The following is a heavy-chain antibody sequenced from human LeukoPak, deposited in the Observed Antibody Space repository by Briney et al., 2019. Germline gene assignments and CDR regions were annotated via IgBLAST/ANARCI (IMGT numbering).Heavy chain of an antibody. CDR2: INPSGGST. J-gene: IGHJ5*02. Sequence: GASVKVSCKASGYPFTSYMHWVRQAPGQGLEWMGIINPSGGSTSYAQKFQGRVTMTRGTSTSTVYMELSSLRSEDTAVYYCARGKDGYNNHPAFSSWGQGTLVTVSS. D-gene: IGHD5-24*01. CDR1: GYPFTSY. CDR3: ARGKDGYNNHPAFSS. V-gene: IGHV1-46*01.